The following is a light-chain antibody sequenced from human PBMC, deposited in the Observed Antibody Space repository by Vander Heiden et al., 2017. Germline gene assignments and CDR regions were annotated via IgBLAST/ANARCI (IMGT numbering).Light chain of an antibody. Sequence: QAVVTQSPSLTVSPGVTVTLTCGSSTGPVTSGHYPYGFQQKPGQAPRTLIYDTSTKRSWTPARFSGSLLGGKAALTLSGAQPEDEADYDCFLSYSGPRHWVFGGGTKLTVL. CDR2: DTS. CDR1: TGPVTSGHY. V-gene: IGLV7-46*01. CDR3: FLSYSGPRHWV. J-gene: IGLJ3*02.